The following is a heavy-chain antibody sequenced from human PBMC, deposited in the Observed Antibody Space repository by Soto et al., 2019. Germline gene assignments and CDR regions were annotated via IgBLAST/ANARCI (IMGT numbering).Heavy chain of an antibody. D-gene: IGHD3-22*01. J-gene: IGHJ6*02. CDR1: GFTFSSYG. V-gene: IGHV3-33*01. CDR2: IWYDGSNK. CDR3: ARDLYYYDSSGYEGGGMDV. Sequence: QVQLVESGGGVVQPGRSLRLSCAASGFTFSSYGMHWVRQAPGKGLEWVAVIWYDGSNKYYADSVKGRFTISRDNSKNTLYLQMNSLRAEDRAVYYCARDLYYYDSSGYEGGGMDVWGQGTTVTVSS.